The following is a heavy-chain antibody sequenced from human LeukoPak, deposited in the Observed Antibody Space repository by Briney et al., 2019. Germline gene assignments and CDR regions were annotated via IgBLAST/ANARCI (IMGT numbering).Heavy chain of an antibody. D-gene: IGHD3-22*01. CDR2: INYSGNT. CDR1: GASISSSY. V-gene: IGHV4-59*01. J-gene: IGHJ3*02. Sequence: SETLSLTCAVSGASISSSYWSWIRQLPGKGLEWIGYINYSGNTKYNPSLESRVTISVDASNIQFSLRLSSVTAADTAFYYCARGYYDSRGYSNTFDIWGPGTLVTVSS. CDR3: ARGYYDSRGYSNTFDI.